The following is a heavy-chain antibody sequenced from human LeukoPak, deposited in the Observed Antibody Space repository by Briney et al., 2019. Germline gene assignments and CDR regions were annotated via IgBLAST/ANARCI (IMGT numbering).Heavy chain of an antibody. CDR2: IKQDGSQK. Sequence: GGSLRLSCAASGFTFSTYWMSWVRQAPGKGLEWVANIKQDGSQKYYVDSVKGRFTISRDNAKNSLYLQMNSLRAEDTAIYYCTRVGYIDEGIDYWGQGTLVTVSS. CDR3: TRVGYIDEGIDY. V-gene: IGHV3-7*04. D-gene: IGHD5-24*01. J-gene: IGHJ4*02. CDR1: GFTFSTYW.